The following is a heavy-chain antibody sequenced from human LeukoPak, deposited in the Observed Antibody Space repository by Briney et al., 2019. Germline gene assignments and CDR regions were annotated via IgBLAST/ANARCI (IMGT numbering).Heavy chain of an antibody. J-gene: IGHJ6*03. D-gene: IGHD6-6*01. CDR3: ARGRAARQYYYYYMDV. V-gene: IGHV3-11*04. CDR1: GFTFSDYY. CDR2: ISSGGITI. Sequence: GGSLRLSCAASGFTFSDYYMSWIRQAPGKGLEWVSYISSGGITIYYADSVKGRFTISRDNAKNSLYLQMNSLRAEDTAVYYCARGRAARQYYYYYMDVWGKGTTVTVSS.